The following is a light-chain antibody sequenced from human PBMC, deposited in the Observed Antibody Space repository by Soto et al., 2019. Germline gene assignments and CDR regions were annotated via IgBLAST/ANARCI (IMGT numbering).Light chain of an antibody. Sequence: EIVLTQSPATLSLSPGERATLSCRASQSFSSYLAWYQQKPGQAPRLLIYDASNRATGIPARFSGSGSGTDFTLTVTRLEPEDFAVYYCQQYGSSITFGQGTRLE. CDR1: QSFSSY. V-gene: IGKV3-11*01. J-gene: IGKJ5*01. CDR3: QQYGSSIT. CDR2: DAS.